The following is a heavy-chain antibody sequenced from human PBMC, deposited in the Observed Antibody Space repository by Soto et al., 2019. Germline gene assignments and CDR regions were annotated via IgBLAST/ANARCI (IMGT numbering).Heavy chain of an antibody. CDR3: ARDSEGFLEWLFDY. CDR1: GFTFSSYS. Sequence: GGSLRLSCAASGFTFSSYSMNWVRQAPGKGLEWVSYISSSSSTIYYADSVKGRFTISRDNAKNSLYLQMNSLRDEDTAVYYCARDSEGFLEWLFDYWGQGTLVTVSS. D-gene: IGHD3-3*01. J-gene: IGHJ4*02. CDR2: ISSSSSTI. V-gene: IGHV3-48*02.